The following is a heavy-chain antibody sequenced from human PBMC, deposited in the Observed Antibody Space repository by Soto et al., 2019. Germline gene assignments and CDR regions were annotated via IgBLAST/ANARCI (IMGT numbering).Heavy chain of an antibody. J-gene: IGHJ3*02. Sequence: EVQLLESGGGLVQPGGSLRLSCAASGFTFSSYAMSWVRQAPGKGLEWVSAISGSGGSTYYADSVKGRFTISRDNSKNTLYLQMNSLRAEDTAVYYCAKEVYVAVARPSVAFDIWGQGTMVTVSS. CDR3: AKEVYVAVARPSVAFDI. D-gene: IGHD6-19*01. CDR2: ISGSGGST. CDR1: GFTFSSYA. V-gene: IGHV3-23*01.